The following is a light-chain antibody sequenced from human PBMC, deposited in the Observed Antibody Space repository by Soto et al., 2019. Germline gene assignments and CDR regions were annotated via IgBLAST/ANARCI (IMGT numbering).Light chain of an antibody. J-gene: IGKJ1*01. V-gene: IGKV3-20*01. Sequence: EIVLTQSPGTLSLSPGERATLSCRASQSVSSSYLAWYQQKPGQAPRLLIYGAYSRATGIPDRFSGSGSGTDFTLTISRLESEDFAVYYCQQYGSSPPGTFGQGTKVDIK. CDR2: GAY. CDR1: QSVSSSY. CDR3: QQYGSSPPGT.